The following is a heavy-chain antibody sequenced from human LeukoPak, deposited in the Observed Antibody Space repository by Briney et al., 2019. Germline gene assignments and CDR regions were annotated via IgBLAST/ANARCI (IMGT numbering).Heavy chain of an antibody. V-gene: IGHV3-74*01. CDR2: INSDGIST. D-gene: IGHD6-13*01. Sequence: GGSLRLSCAASAFTFSSYWMHWVRQAPGKGLVWVSRINSDGISTSYADSVKGRFTISRDNAKNTLYLQMNSLRAEDTAVYYCARGHRSSWFDAFDIWGQGIMVTVSS. J-gene: IGHJ3*02. CDR3: ARGHRSSWFDAFDI. CDR1: AFTFSSYW.